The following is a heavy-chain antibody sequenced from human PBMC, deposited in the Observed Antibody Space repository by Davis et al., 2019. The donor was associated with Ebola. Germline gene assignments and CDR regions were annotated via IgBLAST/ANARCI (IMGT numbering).Heavy chain of an antibody. CDR3: AGASLEGLRRYYYYYGMDV. J-gene: IGHJ6*02. V-gene: IGHV1-69*05. D-gene: IGHD5-12*01. Sequence: SSVTVPRLASLCTFRRYVISGLRPAPAQGLEWMGWINPIFCKANYAQKFQDRVTITTDKSTSTAYMELSSLRSEDTAVYYRAGASLEGLRRYYYYYGMDVWGQGTTVTVSS. CDR1: LCTFRRYV. CDR2: INPIFCKA.